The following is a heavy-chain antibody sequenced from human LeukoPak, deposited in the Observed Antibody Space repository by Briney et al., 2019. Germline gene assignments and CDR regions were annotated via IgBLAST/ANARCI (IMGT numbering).Heavy chain of an antibody. D-gene: IGHD6-13*01. J-gene: IGHJ5*02. CDR3: ARDGWGIAAAGERRFDP. CDR1: GGSISSSNW. Sequence: SETLSLTCAVSGGSISSSNWWSWVRQPPGKGLEWIGEIYHSGSTNYNPSLKSRVTISVDKSKSQFSLKLSSVTAADTAVYYCARDGWGIAAAGERRFDPWGQGTLVTVSS. CDR2: IYHSGST. V-gene: IGHV4-4*02.